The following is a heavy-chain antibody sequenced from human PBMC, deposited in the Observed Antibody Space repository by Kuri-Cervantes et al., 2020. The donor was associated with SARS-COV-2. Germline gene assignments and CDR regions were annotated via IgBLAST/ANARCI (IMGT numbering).Heavy chain of an antibody. V-gene: IGHV1-46*01. D-gene: IGHD2-2*01. CDR3: ARDSAIVVVPAAILLDV. CDR2: INPSGGST. CDR1: GYTFTSYY. J-gene: IGHJ6*04. Sequence: ASVKVSCKASGYTFTSYYMHWVRQAPGQGLEWMGIINPSGGSTSYAQKFQGRVTITRDTSASTAYMELSSLRSEDTAVYYCARDSAIVVVPAAILLDVWGKGTTVTVSS.